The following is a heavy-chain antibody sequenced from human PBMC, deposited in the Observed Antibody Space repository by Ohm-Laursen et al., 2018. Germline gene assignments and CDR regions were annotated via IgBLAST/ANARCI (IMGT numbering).Heavy chain of an antibody. V-gene: IGHV1-8*01. D-gene: IGHD2-21*02. CDR3: ARVGWTAISLDY. CDR2: MNPNSGNT. J-gene: IGHJ4*02. CDR1: GYTFTSYD. Sequence: ASVKVSCKASGYTFTSYDINWVRQATGQGLEWMGWMNPNSGNTGYAQKFQGGVTMTRNTSINTAYMELSSLRSEDTAVYYCARVGWTAISLDYWGQGTLVTVSS.